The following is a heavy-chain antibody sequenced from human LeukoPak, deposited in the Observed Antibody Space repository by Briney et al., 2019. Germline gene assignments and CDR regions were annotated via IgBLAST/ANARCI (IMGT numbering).Heavy chain of an antibody. Sequence: PGGSLRLSCAASGFTFSSYSMNWVRQAPGKGLEWVSCVSSGRSTYYADSVKGRFTISRDNAKNSLYLQMNSLRAEDTAVYYCARQRAAAGIFDYWGQGTLVTVSS. J-gene: IGHJ4*02. CDR3: ARQRAAAGIFDY. V-gene: IGHV3-21*01. CDR2: VSSGRST. CDR1: GFTFSSYS. D-gene: IGHD6-13*01.